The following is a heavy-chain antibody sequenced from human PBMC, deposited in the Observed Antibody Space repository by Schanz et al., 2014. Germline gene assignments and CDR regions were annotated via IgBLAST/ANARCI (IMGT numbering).Heavy chain of an antibody. CDR1: GYTFSDYY. J-gene: IGHJ4*02. V-gene: IGHV1-2*04. CDR3: ARAVGGYDPAGALDY. CDR2: INPNTGGT. D-gene: IGHD5-12*01. Sequence: QVQLVQSGAEVKKPGASVKVSCKASGYTFSDYYIHWVRQAPGQGLEWMGWINPNTGGTNFAQKFQGWVTVTRDTSISTVYMELSRVTYEDTAVYYCARAVGGYDPAGALDYWGQGTLVTVSS.